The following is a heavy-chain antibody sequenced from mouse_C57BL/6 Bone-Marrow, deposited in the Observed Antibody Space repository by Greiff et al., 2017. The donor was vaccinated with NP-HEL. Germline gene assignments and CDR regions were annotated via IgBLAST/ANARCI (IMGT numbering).Heavy chain of an antibody. Sequence: VHVKQSGAELVRPGASVMLSCTASGFNIKDDYMHWVKQRPEQGLEWIGWIDPENGDTEYASKFQGKATITADTSSNTAYLQLSSLTSEDTAVYYCTTFYYGSFAYWGQGTLVTVSA. CDR1: GFNIKDDY. J-gene: IGHJ3*01. CDR3: TTFYYGSFAY. V-gene: IGHV14-4*01. D-gene: IGHD1-1*01. CDR2: IDPENGDT.